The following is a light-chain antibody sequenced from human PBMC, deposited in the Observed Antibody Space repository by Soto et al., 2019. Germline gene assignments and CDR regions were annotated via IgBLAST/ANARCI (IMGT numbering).Light chain of an antibody. V-gene: IGKV3-15*01. CDR3: QQYNKWPLT. CDR1: QSASNN. J-gene: IGKJ1*01. CDR2: VAS. Sequence: EIVMTQSPATLSVSPGERATLSCRASQSASNNLAWYQQKPGQAPRLLIYVASTRATGIPARFSGSGSGTEFTLTISSLQPEDFAVYYCQQYNKWPLTFGQGTKVEI.